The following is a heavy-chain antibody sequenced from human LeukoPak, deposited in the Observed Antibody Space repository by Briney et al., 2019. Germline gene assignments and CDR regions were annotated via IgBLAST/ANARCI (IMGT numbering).Heavy chain of an antibody. CDR1: GFTFSSYG. D-gene: IGHD3-22*01. Sequence: GGSLRLSCAAPGFTFSSYGMHWVRQAPGKGLERVAFIRYDGSNKYYADSVKGRFTISRDNSTNTLYLQMNSLRAEDTAVYYCAKDQPYYYDSSGPDYWGQGTLVTVSS. J-gene: IGHJ4*02. V-gene: IGHV3-30*02. CDR3: AKDQPYYYDSSGPDY. CDR2: IRYDGSNK.